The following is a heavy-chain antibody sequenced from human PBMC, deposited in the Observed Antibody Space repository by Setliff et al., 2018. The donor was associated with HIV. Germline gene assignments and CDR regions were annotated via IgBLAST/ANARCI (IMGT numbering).Heavy chain of an antibody. Sequence: GGSLRLSCAASGFTFSSYWMHWVRQPPGKGLEWVSAISGSGDKSTFSDSVKGRFIISRDNSNKTLFLQMSGLGVDDTAVYYCAKSAINGVAWGQGTLVTVSS. V-gene: IGHV3-23*01. J-gene: IGHJ5*02. CDR1: GFTFSSYW. CDR3: AKSAINGVA. D-gene: IGHD3-3*01. CDR2: ISGSGDKS.